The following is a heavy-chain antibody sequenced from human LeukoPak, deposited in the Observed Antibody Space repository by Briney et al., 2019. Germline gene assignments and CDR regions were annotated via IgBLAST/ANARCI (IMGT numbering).Heavy chain of an antibody. CDR1: GFPLDTYW. Sequence: GGSLRLSCAASGFPLDTYWMHWVRQSPGKGLEWVSRINNEGTVTNYADSVRGRFTISRDNAKNTLYLQMDSLRDDDTAVYFCAKATRFSNSYNWLDSWGQGTLVAVSS. CDR2: INNEGTVT. J-gene: IGHJ5*01. D-gene: IGHD4-11*01. V-gene: IGHV3-74*01. CDR3: AKATRFSNSYNWLDS.